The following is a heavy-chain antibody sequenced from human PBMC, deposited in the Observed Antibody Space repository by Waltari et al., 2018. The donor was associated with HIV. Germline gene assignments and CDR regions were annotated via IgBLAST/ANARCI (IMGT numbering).Heavy chain of an antibody. V-gene: IGHV1-8*01. CDR1: GYTFTNHD. CDR2: TNPNSGNT. CDR3: ARSLTSRPGYGGVMAF. Sequence: QVQLVQSGAEVKKPGASVKVSCRTSGYTFTNHDINWVRQAAGQGLEWMGGTNPNSGNTGFAQNFQGRVTMTRNSSISTAYMELRSLKSEDTALYYCARSLTSRPGYGGVMAFWGQGSLVTVSS. J-gene: IGHJ4*02. D-gene: IGHD3-16*01.